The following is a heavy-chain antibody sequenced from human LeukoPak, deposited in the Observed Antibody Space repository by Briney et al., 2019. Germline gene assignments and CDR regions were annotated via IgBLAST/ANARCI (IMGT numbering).Heavy chain of an antibody. CDR3: ASLAIFGVVADDY. Sequence: SETLSLXCTVSGGSISSYYWSWIRQPPGKGLEWIGYIYYSGSTNYNPSLKSRVTISVDTSKNQFSLKLSSVTAADTAVYYCASLAIFGVVADDYWGQGTLVTVSS. CDR2: IYYSGST. V-gene: IGHV4-59*01. CDR1: GGSISSYY. D-gene: IGHD3-3*01. J-gene: IGHJ4*02.